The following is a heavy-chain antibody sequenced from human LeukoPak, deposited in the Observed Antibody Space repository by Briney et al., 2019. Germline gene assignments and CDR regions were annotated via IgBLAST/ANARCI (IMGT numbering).Heavy chain of an antibody. CDR3: ARGRGYAGY. D-gene: IGHD6-25*01. V-gene: IGHV4-59*01. J-gene: IGHJ4*02. Sequence: PSETLSLTCTVSGGSISGYYWSWIRQPPGKGLEWIGYIYYTGSTNYNPSLKSRVTMSVDTSKNQFSLKLTSVTSADTALYYCARGRGYAGYWGQGALVTVSS. CDR2: IYYTGST. CDR1: GGSISGYY.